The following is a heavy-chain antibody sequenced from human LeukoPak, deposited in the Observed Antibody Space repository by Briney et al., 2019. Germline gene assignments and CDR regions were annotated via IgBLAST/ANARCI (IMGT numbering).Heavy chain of an antibody. CDR1: GFNFSEYY. J-gene: IGHJ4*02. CDR2: ISSTITYT. CDR3: ARERVGANDY. V-gene: IGHV3-11*06. Sequence: GGSLRLSCVASGFNFSEYYMSWIRQAPGKGLEWVSSISSTITYTYYADSVKGRFTISRDNAKNSLYLQMNSLRAEDTAVYYCARERVGANDYWGQGTLVTVSS. D-gene: IGHD1-26*01.